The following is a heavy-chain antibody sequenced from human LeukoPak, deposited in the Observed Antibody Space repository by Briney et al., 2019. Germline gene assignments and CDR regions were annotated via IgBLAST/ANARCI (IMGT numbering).Heavy chain of an antibody. J-gene: IGHJ6*03. V-gene: IGHV1-69*06. CDR1: GSTFTDYY. Sequence: SVKVSCKASGSTFTDYYIHWVRQAAGRGLEWMGGIIPIFGTANYAQKLQGRVTISADKSTSTAYIEMSSLRSEDPTIHYCTRTREYNWILGVATYYYYYYRGVWGKGTTLTVSS. CDR3: TRTREYNWILGVATYYYYYYRGV. D-gene: IGHD1-20*01. CDR2: IIPIFGTA.